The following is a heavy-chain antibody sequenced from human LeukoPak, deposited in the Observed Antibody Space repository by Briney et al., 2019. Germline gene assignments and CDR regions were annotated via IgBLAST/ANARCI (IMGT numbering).Heavy chain of an antibody. CDR3: ARLAGLGIQQILRGEYYFDY. V-gene: IGHV5-51*01. D-gene: IGHD7-27*01. CDR1: GHPITEYW. Sequence: PGESLKISCEGSGHPITEYWIGWVRQTPGKGLEWMGIIYPGDSDTRYSPSFQGQVTISADKSISTAYLQWSSLKASDTAMYYCARLAGLGIQQILRGEYYFDYWGQGTLVTVSS. J-gene: IGHJ4*02. CDR2: IYPGDSDT.